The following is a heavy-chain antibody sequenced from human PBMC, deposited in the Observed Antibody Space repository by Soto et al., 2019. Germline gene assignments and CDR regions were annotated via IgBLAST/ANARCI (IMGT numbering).Heavy chain of an antibody. CDR2: IIPIFGTA. CDR3: ASLVGATSYYGMDV. V-gene: IGHV1-69*13. D-gene: IGHD1-26*01. Sequence: SVKVSCKASGGTFSSYAISWVRQAPGQGLEWMGGIIPIFGTANYAQKFQGRVTITADESTSTAYMELSSLRSEDTAVYYCASLVGATSYYGMDVWGQGTTVTVSS. CDR1: GGTFSSYA. J-gene: IGHJ6*02.